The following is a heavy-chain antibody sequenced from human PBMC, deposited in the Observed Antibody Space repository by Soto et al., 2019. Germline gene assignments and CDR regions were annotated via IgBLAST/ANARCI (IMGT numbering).Heavy chain of an antibody. CDR2: IYYSGNT. D-gene: IGHD5-12*01. V-gene: IGHV4-30-4*01. CDR1: GGSINSDDYY. CDR3: ARGAIVADGEPDFAY. Sequence: QVQLQESGPGLVKPSQTLSLTCTVSGGSINSDDYYWSWIRQPPGKGLEWIGHIYYSGNTYYNPSLKSRLTISLDTSKNQFSLNLTSVTAADTALYYCARGAIVADGEPDFAYWGQGTLVTVSS. J-gene: IGHJ4*02.